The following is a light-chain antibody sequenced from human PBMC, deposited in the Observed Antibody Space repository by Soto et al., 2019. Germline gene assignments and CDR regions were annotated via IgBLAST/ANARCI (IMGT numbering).Light chain of an antibody. CDR3: QQANSFPYT. J-gene: IGKJ2*01. CDR2: AAS. CDR1: QAISSW. Sequence: DIQMTQSPSSVSASGGDRVTITCRASQAISSWLAWYQQKPGKAPKLLIYAASTLQSGVPSRFSGSGSGTELTLTISSLQPEDFATYYCQQANSFPYTFGQGTKLEIK. V-gene: IGKV1-12*01.